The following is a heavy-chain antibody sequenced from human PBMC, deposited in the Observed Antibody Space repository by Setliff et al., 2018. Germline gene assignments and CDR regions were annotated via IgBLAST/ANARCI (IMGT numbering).Heavy chain of an antibody. J-gene: IGHJ4*02. CDR2: IKQDGSQV. Sequence: PGGSLRLSCAGSGFSFSVFWMAWVRQAPGKGLEWVANIKQDGSQVYYSDSVKGRFNISRDNAKNSLYLQMSSLRGEDTAIYFCARDRGGGLFDYWGQGTLVTVSS. CDR1: GFSFSVFW. D-gene: IGHD3-16*01. CDR3: ARDRGGGLFDY. V-gene: IGHV3-7*01.